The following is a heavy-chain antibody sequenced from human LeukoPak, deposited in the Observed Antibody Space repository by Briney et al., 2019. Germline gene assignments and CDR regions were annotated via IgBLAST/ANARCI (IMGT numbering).Heavy chain of an antibody. V-gene: IGHV4-34*01. J-gene: IGHJ4*02. CDR2: INHSGST. CDR3: ARALSNRPYYDFWSGYRYFDY. CDR1: GGSFGGYY. Sequence: SETLSLTCAVYGGSFGGYYWSWIRQPPGKGLEWIGEINHSGSTNYNPSLKSRVTISVDTSKNQFSLKLSSVTAADTAVYYCARALSNRPYYDFWSGYRYFDYWGQGTLVTVSS. D-gene: IGHD3-3*01.